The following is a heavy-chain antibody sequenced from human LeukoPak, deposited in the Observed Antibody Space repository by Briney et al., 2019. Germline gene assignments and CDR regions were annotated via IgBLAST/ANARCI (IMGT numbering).Heavy chain of an antibody. D-gene: IGHD3-10*01. CDR1: GFTFDDYG. CDR2: IDWNGGST. CDR3: ARDLETRGSYSVDY. Sequence: GGPLRLSCAASGFTFDDYGMTWVRQVPGKGLEWVSSIDWNGGSTGHAGSVRGRFTISRDNAKNSLYLQMSSLRPEDTALYYCARDLETRGSYSVDYWGQGTLVTVSS. V-gene: IGHV3-20*04. J-gene: IGHJ4*02.